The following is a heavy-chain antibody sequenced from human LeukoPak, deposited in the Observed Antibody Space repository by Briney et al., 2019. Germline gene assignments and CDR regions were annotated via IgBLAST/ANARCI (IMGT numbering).Heavy chain of an antibody. CDR2: INPSGGST. Sequence: GASVKVSCKASGYTFTSYYMHWVRQAPGQGLEWMGIINPSGGSTSYAQKFQGRVTMTRDTSTSTVYMELSGLRSEDTAVYYCARVAVGHPYYYYGMDVWGQGTTVTVSS. CDR1: GYTFTSYY. J-gene: IGHJ6*02. D-gene: IGHD1-26*01. CDR3: ARVAVGHPYYYYGMDV. V-gene: IGHV1-46*01.